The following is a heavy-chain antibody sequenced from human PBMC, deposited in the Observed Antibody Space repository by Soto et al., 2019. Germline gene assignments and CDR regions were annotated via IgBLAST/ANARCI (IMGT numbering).Heavy chain of an antibody. CDR3: ARFRGASWFDP. J-gene: IGHJ5*02. CDR1: GGPITTYY. V-gene: IGHV4-59*01. D-gene: IGHD3-10*01. CDR2: IYYSGST. Sequence: SETLSLTCTVSGGPITTYYWSWIRQPPGKGLEWIGYIYYSGSTNYNPSLKSRVSISVDTSKNQFSLKLSSVTAADTAVYYCARFRGASWFDPWGQGTLVTVSS.